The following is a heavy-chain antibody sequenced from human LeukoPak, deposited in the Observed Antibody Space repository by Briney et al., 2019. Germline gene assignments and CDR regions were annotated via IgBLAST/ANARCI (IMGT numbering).Heavy chain of an antibody. J-gene: IGHJ4*02. CDR3: ARGEDECSGYWGYYFDR. CDR1: GGSISSGSYY. Sequence: SETLSLTCTVSGGSISSGSYYWSWIRQPAGKGLEWIGRIYSSGNTNYNPSLQSRVITTVDTSDTHFSLKVTSGTGDDAALYYCARGEDECSGYWGYYFDRWGQGTLVTVSS. CDR2: IYSSGNT. D-gene: IGHD3-22*01. V-gene: IGHV4-61*02.